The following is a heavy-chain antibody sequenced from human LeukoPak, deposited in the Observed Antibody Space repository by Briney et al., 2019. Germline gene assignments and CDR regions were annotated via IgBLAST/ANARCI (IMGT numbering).Heavy chain of an antibody. Sequence: ASVTVSCKASGYTFTSYYIHWVRQAPGQGLEWMGIISPSGGRVSNAQKFQGRVTMTRDTSTSTVYMELSSLRSEDTAVYYCARGGVGEWPEIWGQGTMVTVSS. CDR3: ARGGVGEWPEI. V-gene: IGHV1-46*01. CDR1: GYTFTSYY. CDR2: ISPSGGRV. D-gene: IGHD3-10*01. J-gene: IGHJ3*02.